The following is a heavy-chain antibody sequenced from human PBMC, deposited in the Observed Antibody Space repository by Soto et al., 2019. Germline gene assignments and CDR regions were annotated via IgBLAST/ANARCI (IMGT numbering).Heavy chain of an antibody. J-gene: IGHJ3*02. CDR2: IYYSGST. Sequence: LQTLCLTCTVAGGSISSYCWSRIRQPTRKGLEWIGYIYYSGSTNYNPSLKSRVTISVDTSKNQFSLKLSSVTAADTAAYFCARVRWESSSGDAFDIWGQGTMVTVSS. CDR3: ARVRWESSSGDAFDI. V-gene: IGHV4-59*01. CDR1: GGSISSYC. D-gene: IGHD3-16*01.